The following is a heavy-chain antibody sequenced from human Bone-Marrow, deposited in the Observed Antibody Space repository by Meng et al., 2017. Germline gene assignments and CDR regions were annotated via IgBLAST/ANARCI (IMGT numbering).Heavy chain of an antibody. J-gene: IGHJ4*01. V-gene: IGHV1-69*02. D-gene: IGHD1-26*01. CDR2: IIPILGIA. CDR1: GGTFSSYT. CDR3: ARGYAVGATSGYYFDY. Sequence: SVKVSCKASGGTFSSYTISWVRQAPGQGLEWMGRIIPILGIANYAQKFQGRVTITADKSTSTAYMELSSLRSEDTAVYYCARGYAVGATSGYYFDYWGQGTLVTVSS.